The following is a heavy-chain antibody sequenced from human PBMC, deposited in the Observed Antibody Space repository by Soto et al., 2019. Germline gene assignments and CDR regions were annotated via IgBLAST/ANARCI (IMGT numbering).Heavy chain of an antibody. CDR2: ISAYNGDT. CDR1: GYSFTSFG. Sequence: ASVKVSCKASGYSFTSFGVTWVRQAPGQGLEWMGWISAYNGDTNYAQKFQGRVTMTRDTSTSTVYMELSSLRSEDTAVYYCARNGDHYYYYYGMDVWGQGTTVTVSS. J-gene: IGHJ6*02. V-gene: IGHV1-18*01. CDR3: ARNGDHYYYYYGMDV.